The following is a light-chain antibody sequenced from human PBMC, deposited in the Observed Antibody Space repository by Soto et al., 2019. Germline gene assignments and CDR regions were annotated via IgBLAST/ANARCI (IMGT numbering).Light chain of an antibody. CDR2: AAS. V-gene: IGKV1-27*01. CDR3: QKYDRAPAA. CDR1: HDIRKF. J-gene: IGKJ1*01. Sequence: DIQVTPSPSSLSASPGDRITITCRASHDIRKFLAWYQQKPGKVPHLLIYAASTLRPGVPSRFSGNASGTDFTLTIASLQPEDVATYYCQKYDRAPAAFGQGTKVDIK.